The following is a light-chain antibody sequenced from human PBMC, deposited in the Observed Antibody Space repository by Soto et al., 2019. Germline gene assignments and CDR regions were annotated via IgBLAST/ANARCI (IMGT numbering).Light chain of an antibody. CDR1: QSISSN. CDR2: GAS. V-gene: IGKV3-15*01. J-gene: IGKJ5*01. Sequence: EIAMTQSPASLSLFPGKRATLSCRASQSISSNLAWYQQKPGQAPRLLIYGASTRATGIPARFSGSGSGTEFSLTISSLQSEDSAVYFCQQYNNWPRTFGQGTRLEIK. CDR3: QQYNNWPRT.